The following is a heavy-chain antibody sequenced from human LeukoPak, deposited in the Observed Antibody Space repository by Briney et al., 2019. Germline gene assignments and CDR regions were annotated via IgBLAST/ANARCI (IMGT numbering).Heavy chain of an antibody. J-gene: IGHJ3*02. Sequence: PGKSLRLSCGASGFTLGTYIMHWVRQAPGKGLQWAAAVASDGSQTFYIESVRGRFTISRDNSKNTLYLQMNTLRAEDTAVYFCARERQDTIVHSGAFDIWGQGTMVTVSS. CDR1: GFTLGTYI. CDR2: VASDGSQT. V-gene: IGHV3-30-3*01. D-gene: IGHD3-10*01. CDR3: ARERQDTIVHSGAFDI.